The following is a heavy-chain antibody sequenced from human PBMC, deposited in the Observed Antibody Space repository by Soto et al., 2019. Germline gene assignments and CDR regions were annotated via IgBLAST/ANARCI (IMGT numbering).Heavy chain of an antibody. Sequence: QLQLQESGSGLVKPSQTLSLTCAVSGGSISSGGYSWSWIRQPPGKGLEWIGYIYHSGSTYYNPSLKSRVTISVDRSKNQCSLKLSSVTAADTAVYYCARRTTVAEGYFDYWGQGTLVTVSS. D-gene: IGHD4-17*01. CDR1: GGSISSGGYS. CDR3: ARRTTVAEGYFDY. J-gene: IGHJ4*02. CDR2: IYHSGST. V-gene: IGHV4-30-2*01.